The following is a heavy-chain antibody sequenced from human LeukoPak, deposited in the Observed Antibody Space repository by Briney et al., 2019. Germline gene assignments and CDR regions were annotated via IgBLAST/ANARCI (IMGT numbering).Heavy chain of an antibody. J-gene: IGHJ4*02. V-gene: IGHV3-30*02. D-gene: IGHD2-15*01. CDR3: AKDLDCSGGTCHKAFDC. CDR2: IRYDGSDK. CDR1: GFTLSTYG. Sequence: PGGSLRLSCVASGFTLSTYGMHWVCQAPGKGLEWVAFIRYDGSDKFYGDSVKGRFTTSRDNSKNTLYLQMSRLRVEDTAVYYCAKDLDCSGGTCHKAFDCWGQGTLVTVSS.